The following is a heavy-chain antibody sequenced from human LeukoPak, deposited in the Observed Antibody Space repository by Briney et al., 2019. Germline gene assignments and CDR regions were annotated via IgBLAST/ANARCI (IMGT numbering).Heavy chain of an antibody. CDR1: GFTVSSNY. D-gene: IGHD3-22*01. CDR2: IYSGGST. V-gene: IGHV3-66*01. CDR3: ARRGRTDYYYDSSGPDAFDI. Sequence: GGSLRLSCAASGFTVSSNYMSWVRQAPGKGLEWVSVIYSGGSTYYADSVKGRFTISRDNSKNTLYLQMNSLRAEDTAVYYCARRGRTDYYYDSSGPDAFDIWGQGTMVTVSS. J-gene: IGHJ3*02.